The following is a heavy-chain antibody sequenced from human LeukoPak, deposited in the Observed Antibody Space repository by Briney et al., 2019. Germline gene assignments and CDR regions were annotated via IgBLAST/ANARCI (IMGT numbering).Heavy chain of an antibody. V-gene: IGHV4-34*01. D-gene: IGHD6-13*01. CDR1: GGSFSGYY. CDR3: ARLSSSPNYYFDY. J-gene: IGHJ4*02. CDR2: INPRGST. Sequence: KPSETLSLSCGVYGGSFSGYYWSWIRQPPGKGLEWIGEINPRGSTNYNPSLKSRVTLSADTSKNQFSLALNSVTAADTAVYYCARLSSSPNYYFDYWGQGTLVTVSS.